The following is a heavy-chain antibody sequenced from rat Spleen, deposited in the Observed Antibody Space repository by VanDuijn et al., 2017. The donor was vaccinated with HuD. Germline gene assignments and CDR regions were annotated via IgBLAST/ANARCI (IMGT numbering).Heavy chain of an antibody. Sequence: EVQLVESGGGLVQPGRSLKLSCAASGFTFSDYGMAWVRQAPTKGMEWVATLSYDGGNTHYRDSVKGRFTISRDNAKSSLYLQMDSLRSEDTATYYCTRQDTSGYSNWFAYWGQGTLVTVSS. CDR3: TRQDTSGYSNWFAY. CDR1: GFTFSDYG. J-gene: IGHJ3*01. D-gene: IGHD4-3*01. CDR2: LSYDGGNT. V-gene: IGHV5-29*01.